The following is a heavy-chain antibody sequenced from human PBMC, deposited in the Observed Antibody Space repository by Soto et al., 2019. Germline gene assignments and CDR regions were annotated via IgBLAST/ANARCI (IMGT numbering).Heavy chain of an antibody. CDR2: IYYSGST. Sequence: QVQLQESGPGLVKPSETLSLTCTVSGGSVSSVSYYWRWIRQPPGKGLEWIGDIYYSGSTNYNPSLTSRVTISVDKSKHQCSRKLSSVSAADTAVYYCERGVSSGWSHFDYWGQGTLVTVSS. D-gene: IGHD6-19*01. J-gene: IGHJ4*02. CDR1: GGSVSSVSYY. CDR3: ERGVSSGWSHFDY. V-gene: IGHV4-61*01.